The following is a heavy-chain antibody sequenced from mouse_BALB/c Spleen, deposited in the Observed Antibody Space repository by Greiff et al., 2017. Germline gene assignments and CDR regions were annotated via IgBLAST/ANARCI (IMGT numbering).Heavy chain of an antibody. J-gene: IGHJ1*01. CDR1: GYTFTDYN. CDR3: APNYDYDGYVDV. D-gene: IGHD2-4*01. CDR2: IYPYNGDT. V-gene: IGHV1S29*02. Sequence: DVKLQESGPELVKPGASVKISCKASGYTFTDYNMHWVKQSHGKSLEWIGYIYPYNGDTGYNQKFKSKATLTVDNSSSTAYMELRSLTSEDSAVYYCAPNYDYDGYVDVWGAGTTVTVSS.